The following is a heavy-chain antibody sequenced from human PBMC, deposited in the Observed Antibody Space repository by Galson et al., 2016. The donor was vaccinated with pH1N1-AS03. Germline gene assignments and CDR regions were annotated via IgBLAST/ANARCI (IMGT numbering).Heavy chain of an antibody. Sequence: SVKVSCKASGGTFGNYAVSWVRLAPGQGLEWLGAIVPVFGTTNYAQTFQGRLTITADASTSTANMELSGLRLDDTALYYCTRDGAAHDYYYYGMDAWGQGTTVTVSS. CDR1: GGTFGNYA. D-gene: IGHD6-6*01. CDR2: IVPVFGTT. V-gene: IGHV1-69*13. CDR3: TRDGAAHDYYYYGMDA. J-gene: IGHJ6*02.